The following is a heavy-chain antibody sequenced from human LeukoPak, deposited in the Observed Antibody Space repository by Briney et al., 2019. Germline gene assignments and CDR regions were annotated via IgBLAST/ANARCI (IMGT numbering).Heavy chain of an antibody. Sequence: ESLKISCKASGYYFTTYWIGWVRQMPPKGLDWMGFLYPGNSDTRYSPSFQAQVTFSADMSLHTAYLPWSCLKSSDTAMLYCVRSPSSSDFDYWGQGTLVTVSS. V-gene: IGHV5-51*01. CDR2: LYPGNSDT. CDR3: VRSPSSSDFDY. CDR1: GYYFTTYW. J-gene: IGHJ4*02. D-gene: IGHD6-13*01.